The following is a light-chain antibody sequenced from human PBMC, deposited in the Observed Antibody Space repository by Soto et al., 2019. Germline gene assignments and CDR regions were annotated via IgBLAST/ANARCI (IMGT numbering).Light chain of an antibody. V-gene: IGKV3-20*01. CDR3: QQYDSSVT. J-gene: IGKJ5*01. CDR1: QSVSSSH. CDR2: GAS. Sequence: EILFTQSPGTLSLSPGERATLSCRASQSVSSSHLAWYQQKPGQAPRLLMYGASTRATGIPDRFSGSGSGTDFTLTISRLEPEDFAVYYCQQYDSSVTFGQGTRLEVK.